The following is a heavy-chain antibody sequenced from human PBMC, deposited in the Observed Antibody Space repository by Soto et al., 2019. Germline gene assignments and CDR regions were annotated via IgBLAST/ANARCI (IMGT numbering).Heavy chain of an antibody. CDR3: AKDPVITMVQGVISDDAFDV. Sequence: EVQLLESGGNLVQPGGSLRLSCAASGFTFSNYAMSWVRQAPGKGLEWVSGISGSGGTTYYADSVKGRFTISRDNSKNTLYLQISSREADDTAVYYCAKDPVITMVQGVISDDAFDVWGQGTMVTVSS. V-gene: IGHV3-23*01. CDR2: ISGSGGTT. CDR1: GFTFSNYA. J-gene: IGHJ3*01. D-gene: IGHD3-10*01.